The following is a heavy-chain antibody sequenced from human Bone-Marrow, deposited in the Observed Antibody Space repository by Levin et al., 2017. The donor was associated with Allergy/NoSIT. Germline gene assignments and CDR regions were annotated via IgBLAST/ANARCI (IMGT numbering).Heavy chain of an antibody. CDR2: ISGSGGST. CDR1: GFTFSSYA. J-gene: IGHJ4*02. Sequence: ETLSLTCAASGFTFSSYAMSWVRQAPGKGLEWVSAISGSGGSTYYADSVKGRFTISRDNSKNTLYLQMNSLRAEDTAVYYCAKGLPDIVVVVAATLPLGYWGQGTLVTVSS. CDR3: AKGLPDIVVVVAATLPLGY. V-gene: IGHV3-23*01. D-gene: IGHD2-15*01.